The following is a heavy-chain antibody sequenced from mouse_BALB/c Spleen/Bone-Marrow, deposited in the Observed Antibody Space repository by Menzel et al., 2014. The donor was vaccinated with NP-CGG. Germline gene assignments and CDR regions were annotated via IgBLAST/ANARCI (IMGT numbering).Heavy chain of an antibody. Sequence: QVQLQQPGAELVKPGASVKLSCKASGYTFTSYDINWVRQRSEQGLEWIGWIFPGDGSTKYNEKFKGKATLTTDKSSSTAYMQLSRLTSEDSAVYFCARRVYYDYDGGAWFAYWGQGTLVTVSA. D-gene: IGHD2-4*01. CDR3: ARRVYYDYDGGAWFAY. CDR1: GYTFTSYD. J-gene: IGHJ3*01. V-gene: IGHV1S56*01. CDR2: IFPGDGST.